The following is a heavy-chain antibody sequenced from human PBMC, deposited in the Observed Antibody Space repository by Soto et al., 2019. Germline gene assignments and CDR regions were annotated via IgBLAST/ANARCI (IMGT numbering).Heavy chain of an antibody. CDR3: AKAGGYCSGGSCFWFDP. J-gene: IGHJ5*02. CDR1: GGSVSSGRYC. CDR2: IYYSGST. Sequence: PSETLSLTCTVSGGSVSSGRYCLSWIRQPPGKGLEWIGYIYYSGSTNYNPSLKSRVTISVDTSKNQFSLKLSSVTAADTAVYYCAKAGGYCSGGSCFWFDPWGQGTLVTVSS. D-gene: IGHD2-15*01. V-gene: IGHV4-61*01.